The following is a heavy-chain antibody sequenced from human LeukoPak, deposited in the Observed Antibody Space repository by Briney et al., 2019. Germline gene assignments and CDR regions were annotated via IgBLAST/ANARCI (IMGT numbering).Heavy chain of an antibody. Sequence: PSETLSLTCSVSGGYISSSRYYWGWIRQPPGKGLDWVASISYTGSTYYNPSLKSRVTISVDTSRNQLSLKLSSVTAADTAVYFCARADVAVAGSYYFDYWGQGTPVTVSS. V-gene: IGHV4-39*01. CDR3: ARADVAVAGSYYFDY. D-gene: IGHD6-19*01. J-gene: IGHJ4*02. CDR1: GGYISSSRYY. CDR2: ISYTGST.